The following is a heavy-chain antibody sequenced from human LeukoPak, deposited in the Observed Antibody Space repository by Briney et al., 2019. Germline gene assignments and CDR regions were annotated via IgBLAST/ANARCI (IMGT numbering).Heavy chain of an antibody. Sequence: SETLSLTCTVSGGSISSYYWSWIRQPPGKGLEWIGYIYYSGSTNYNPSLKSRVTISVDTSKNQFSLKLSSVTAADTAVYYCARDVGSMVRGVNYYYGMDVWGKGTTVTVS. CDR2: IYYSGST. CDR3: ARDVGSMVRGVNYYYGMDV. CDR1: GGSISSYY. V-gene: IGHV4-59*01. D-gene: IGHD3-10*01. J-gene: IGHJ6*04.